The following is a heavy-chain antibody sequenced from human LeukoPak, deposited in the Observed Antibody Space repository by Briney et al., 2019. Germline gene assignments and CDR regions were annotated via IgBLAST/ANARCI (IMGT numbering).Heavy chain of an antibody. CDR2: INPNSGGT. CDR1: GYTFTGYY. Sequence: ASVKVSCKASGYTFTGYYMHWVRQAPGQGLEWMGWINPNSGGTNYAQKFQGRVTMTRDTSISTAYMELSRLRSDDTAVYYCARDLTSGGYDLYSSGWSYFDYWGQGTLVTVSS. CDR3: ARDLTSGGYDLYSSGWSYFDY. D-gene: IGHD6-19*01. V-gene: IGHV1-2*02. J-gene: IGHJ4*02.